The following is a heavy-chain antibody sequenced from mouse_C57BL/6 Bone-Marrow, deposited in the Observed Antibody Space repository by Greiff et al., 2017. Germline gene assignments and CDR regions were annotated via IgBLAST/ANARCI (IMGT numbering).Heavy chain of an antibody. Sequence: EVNLVESGGDLVKPGGSLKLSCAASGFTFSSYGMSWVRQTPDKRLEWVATISSGGSYTYYPDSVKGRFTISRDNAKNTLYLQMSSLKSEDTAMYYCARDDWYFEVWGTGTTVTVSS. J-gene: IGHJ1*03. V-gene: IGHV5-6*01. CDR3: ARDDWYFEV. CDR2: ISSGGSYT. CDR1: GFTFSSYG.